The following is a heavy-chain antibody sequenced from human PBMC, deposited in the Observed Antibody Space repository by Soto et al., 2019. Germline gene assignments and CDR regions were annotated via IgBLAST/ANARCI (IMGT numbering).Heavy chain of an antibody. J-gene: IGHJ4*02. CDR3: VSQRTTVQTHAYFDY. Sequence: YETLSLPGTASGSSDTNSTYYCDFNRHSPGKGLGWTGSAYSRGRSYSTSSVKSRVTISVATSKNRFSLSLNSVTASDTAVYFCVSQRTTVQTHAYFDYWGPGALVTVSS. D-gene: IGHD4-17*01. V-gene: IGHV4-39*01. CDR1: GSSDTNSTYY. CDR2: AYSRGRS.